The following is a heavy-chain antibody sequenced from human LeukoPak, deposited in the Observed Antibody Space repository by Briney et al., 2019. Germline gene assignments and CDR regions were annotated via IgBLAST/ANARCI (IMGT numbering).Heavy chain of an antibody. J-gene: IGHJ5*02. Sequence: PSETLSLTCTVSGGSISNYYWNWIRQPPGKGLEWIGNVYDTGSTNFNPSLKSRVTISVDTSKNQFSLKLSSVTAADTAVYYCARGESPRDWFDPWGQGTLVTVSS. V-gene: IGHV4-59*01. CDR2: VYDTGST. CDR3: ARGESPRDWFDP. CDR1: GGSISNYY.